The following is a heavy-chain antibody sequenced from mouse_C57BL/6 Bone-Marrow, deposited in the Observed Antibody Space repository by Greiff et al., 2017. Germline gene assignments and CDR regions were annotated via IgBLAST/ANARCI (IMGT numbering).Heavy chain of an antibody. CDR1: GYTFTSYW. Sequence: QVQLQQPGAELVMPGASVKLSGKASGYTFTSYWMHWVKQRPGQGLEWIGEIDPSDSYTNYNQKFKGKSTLTVDKSSSTAYMQLSSLTSEDSAVYYCAREDGNYAWFAYWGQGTLVTVSA. D-gene: IGHD2-1*01. CDR2: IDPSDSYT. CDR3: AREDGNYAWFAY. V-gene: IGHV1-69*01. J-gene: IGHJ3*01.